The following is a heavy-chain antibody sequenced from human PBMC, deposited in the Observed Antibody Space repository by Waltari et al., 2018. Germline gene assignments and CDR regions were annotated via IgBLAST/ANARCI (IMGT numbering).Heavy chain of an antibody. CDR1: GGSISSSSYY. CDR2: IYYRGST. Sequence: QLQLQESGPGLVKPSETLSLTCTVSGGSISSSSYYWGWIRQPPGKGLEWIGSIYYRGSTYYNPSLKSRVTISVDTSKNQFSLKLSSVTAADTAVYYCARLNRGYSYGPNYYYYGMDVWGQGTTVTVSS. CDR3: ARLNRGYSYGPNYYYYGMDV. J-gene: IGHJ6*02. V-gene: IGHV4-39*01. D-gene: IGHD5-18*01.